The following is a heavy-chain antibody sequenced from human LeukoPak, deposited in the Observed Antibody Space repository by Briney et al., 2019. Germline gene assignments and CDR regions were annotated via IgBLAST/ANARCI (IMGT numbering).Heavy chain of an antibody. D-gene: IGHD6-13*01. CDR2: ISGSGGST. V-gene: IGHV3-23*01. Sequence: GGSLRLSCAASGFTFSSYAMSWVRQAPGKGLEWVSVISGSGGSTYYADSVKGRFTISRDNTKNTLYLQMNSLRAEDTAVYYCAKGSSNWYLFDYWGQGTLVTVSS. J-gene: IGHJ4*02. CDR3: AKGSSNWYLFDY. CDR1: GFTFSSYA.